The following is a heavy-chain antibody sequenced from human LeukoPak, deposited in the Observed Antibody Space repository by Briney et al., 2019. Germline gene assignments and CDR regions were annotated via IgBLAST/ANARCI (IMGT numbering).Heavy chain of an antibody. CDR2: IRYDGSNK. CDR1: GFTFSSYG. V-gene: IGHV3-30*02. J-gene: IGHJ4*02. Sequence: GGSLRLSCAASGFTFSSYGMHWVRQAPGKGLEWVAFIRYDGSNKYYADSVKGRFTISRDNSKNTLYLQMNSLRAEDAAVYYCAKQGYDYVWGSYRPLYYFDYWGQGTLVTVSS. CDR3: AKQGYDYVWGSYRPLYYFDY. D-gene: IGHD3-16*02.